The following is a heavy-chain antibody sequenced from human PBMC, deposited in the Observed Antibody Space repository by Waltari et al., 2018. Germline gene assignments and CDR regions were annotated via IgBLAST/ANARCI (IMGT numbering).Heavy chain of an antibody. CDR2: IIPIVGTA. CDR3: ASSIAVAESYWFDP. CDR1: GGTFSSYA. J-gene: IGHJ5*02. D-gene: IGHD6-19*01. Sequence: QVQLVQSGAEVKKPGSSVKVSCKASGGTFSSYAISWVRQAPGQGLEWRGRIIPIVGTANDAQKFQGRVTMNADKSTSTAYMELSSLRSEDTAVYYCASSIAVAESYWFDPWGQGTLVTVSS. V-gene: IGHV1-69*08.